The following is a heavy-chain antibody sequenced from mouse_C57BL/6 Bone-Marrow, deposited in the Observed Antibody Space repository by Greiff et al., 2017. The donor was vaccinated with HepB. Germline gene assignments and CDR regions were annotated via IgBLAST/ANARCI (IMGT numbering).Heavy chain of an antibody. J-gene: IGHJ4*01. CDR1: GYTFTSYG. Sequence: VQGVESGAELARPGASVKLSCKASGYTFTSYGISWVKQRTGQGLEWIGEIYPRSGNTYYNEKFKGKATLTADKSSSTAYMELRSLTSEDSAVYFCARWLLRNAMDYWGQGTSVTVSS. V-gene: IGHV1-81*01. D-gene: IGHD2-3*01. CDR3: ARWLLRNAMDY. CDR2: IYPRSGNT.